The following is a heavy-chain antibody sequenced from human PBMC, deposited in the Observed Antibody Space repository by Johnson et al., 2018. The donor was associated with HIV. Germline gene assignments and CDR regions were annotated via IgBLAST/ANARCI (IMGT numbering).Heavy chain of an antibody. CDR2: ISWIGDSI. J-gene: IGHJ3*02. D-gene: IGHD6-19*01. CDR3: AKDRAVARWDAFDI. V-gene: IGHV3-20*04. Sequence: MLLVESGGGVVQPGGSLRLSCETSGFIFDDYDMSWVRQAPGKGLEWVSGISWIGDSIGFADSVKGRFTISRDNAKNSLYLQMSSLRAEDTALNYCAKDRAVARWDAFDIWGQGTMVTVSS. CDR1: GFIFDDYD.